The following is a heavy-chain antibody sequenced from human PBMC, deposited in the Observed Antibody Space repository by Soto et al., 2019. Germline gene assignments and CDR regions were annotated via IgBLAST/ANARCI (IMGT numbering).Heavy chain of an antibody. CDR2: IIPIFGTA. CDR1: GGTFSSYA. V-gene: IGHV1-69*13. J-gene: IGHJ6*02. CDR3: ARLHGSGRYHSNYYYYGMDV. D-gene: IGHD3-10*01. Sequence: GASVKVSCKASGGTFSSYAISWVRQAPGQGLEWMGGIIPIFGTANYAQKFQGRVTITADESTSTAYMELSSLRSEDTAVYYCARLHGSGRYHSNYYYYGMDVWGQGTTVTVSS.